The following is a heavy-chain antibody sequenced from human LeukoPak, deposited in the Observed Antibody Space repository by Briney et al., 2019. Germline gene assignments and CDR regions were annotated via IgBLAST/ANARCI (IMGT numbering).Heavy chain of an antibody. V-gene: IGHV1-69*05. D-gene: IGHD2-2*02. CDR3: ARDRSYCGSSTSCYNYYYYYMDV. Sequence: SVKVSCKASGGTFSSYAISWVRQAPGQGLEWMGGIIPIFGTANYAQKFQGRVTITTDESTSTAYMELSSLRSEDTAVYYCARDRSYCGSSTSCYNYYYYYMDVWGKGTTVTVSS. J-gene: IGHJ6*03. CDR2: IIPIFGTA. CDR1: GGTFSSYA.